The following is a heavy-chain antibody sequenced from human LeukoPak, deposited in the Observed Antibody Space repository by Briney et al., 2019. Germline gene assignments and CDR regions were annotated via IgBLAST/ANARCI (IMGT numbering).Heavy chain of an antibody. CDR3: SRDRQNKDFWSGGDY. D-gene: IGHD3-3*01. CDR2: IYSGGST. V-gene: IGHV3-66*01. J-gene: IGHJ4*02. Sequence: GGSLRLSCAASGFTVSSNYMSWVRQAPGKGLEWVSVIYSGGSTYYADSVKGRFTISRDNSKNMIYLEMNSLRAEDTAVYYCSRDRQNKDFWSGGDYWGQGTLVTVSS. CDR1: GFTVSSNY.